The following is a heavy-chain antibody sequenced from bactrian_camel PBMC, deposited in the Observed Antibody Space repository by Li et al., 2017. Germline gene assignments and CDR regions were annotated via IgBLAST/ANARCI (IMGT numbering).Heavy chain of an antibody. CDR3: TKETEWVGYHEFAVH. D-gene: IGHD5*01. CDR2: INPDGSGS. V-gene: IGHV3S5*01. CDR1: GYTSTTYY. Sequence: HVQLVESGGGSVQAGGSLRLSCAVSGYTSTTYYMGWFRQAPGKGLEWVSYINPDGSGSNYADSVRGRFTISRDNAKNTLYLQLNSLKTEDMAMYYCTKETEWVGYHEFAVHWGQGTQVTVS. J-gene: IGHJ4*01.